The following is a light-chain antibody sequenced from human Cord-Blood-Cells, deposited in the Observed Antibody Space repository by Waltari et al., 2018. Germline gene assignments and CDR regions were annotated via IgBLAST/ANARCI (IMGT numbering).Light chain of an antibody. J-gene: IGKJ5*01. Sequence: DIQMTQSPSSLSASVGASVTITCQASQDISNYLNWYQQKPGKAPKRLIYDASNLETGVPSRFSGSGSGTDFTFTISSLQPEDIATYYCQQYDNLITFGQGTRLEIK. CDR1: QDISNY. CDR2: DAS. CDR3: QQYDNLIT. V-gene: IGKV1-33*01.